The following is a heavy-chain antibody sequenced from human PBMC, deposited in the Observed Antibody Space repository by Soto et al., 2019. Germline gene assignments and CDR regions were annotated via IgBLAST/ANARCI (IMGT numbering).Heavy chain of an antibody. V-gene: IGHV1-3*05. D-gene: IGHD3-22*01. Sequence: QVQLVQSGAEEKKPGASVKVSCKASGYTFTSYAMHWVRQAPGQRLEWMGWINAGNGNTKYSQKFQGRVTITRDTSASTAYMELSRLRSEDTAVYYCARRPYYYDSSGYSHFDYWGQGTLVTVSS. J-gene: IGHJ4*02. CDR3: ARRPYYYDSSGYSHFDY. CDR1: GYTFTSYA. CDR2: INAGNGNT.